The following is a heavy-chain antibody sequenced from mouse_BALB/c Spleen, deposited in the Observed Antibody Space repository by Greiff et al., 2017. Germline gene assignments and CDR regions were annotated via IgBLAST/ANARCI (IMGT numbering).Heavy chain of an antibody. Sequence: EVKLVESGGDLVKPGGSLKLSCAASGFTFSSYAMSWVRQSPEKRLEWVAEISSGGSYTYYPDTVTGRFTISRDNAKNTLYLEMSSLRSEDTAMYYCARALYYYEAMDYWGQGTSVTVSS. CDR2: ISSGGSYT. D-gene: IGHD1-1*01. V-gene: IGHV5-9-4*01. J-gene: IGHJ4*01. CDR3: ARALYYYEAMDY. CDR1: GFTFSSYA.